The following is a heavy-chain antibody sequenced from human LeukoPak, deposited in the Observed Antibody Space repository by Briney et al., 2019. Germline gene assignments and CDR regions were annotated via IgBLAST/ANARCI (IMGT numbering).Heavy chain of an antibody. CDR1: GFYFRSYE. V-gene: IGHV3-48*03. Sequence: QTGCSLRLSGASIGFYFRSYELNSVRHAERPGLEWVSYISSSDNDIYYAESVKSRFTISRDNGENSLYLYMSSLRVDDTAVYYCARAYRSRSYYGYWGQGTLVIVSS. D-gene: IGHD3-10*01. J-gene: IGHJ4*02. CDR2: ISSSDNDI. CDR3: ARAYRSRSYYGY.